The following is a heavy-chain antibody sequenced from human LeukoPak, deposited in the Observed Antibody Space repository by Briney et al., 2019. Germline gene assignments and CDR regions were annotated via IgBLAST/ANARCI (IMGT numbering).Heavy chain of an antibody. V-gene: IGHV3-21*01. CDR1: GFTFSSYS. CDR3: ARDRVGATHNY. D-gene: IGHD1-26*01. Sequence: PGGSLRLACAASGFTFSSYSMNWVRQAPGKGLEWVSSISSSSSYIYYADSVKGRFTISRDNAKNSLYLQMTSLRAEDTAVYYCARDRVGATHNYWGQGTLVTVSS. J-gene: IGHJ4*02. CDR2: ISSSSSYI.